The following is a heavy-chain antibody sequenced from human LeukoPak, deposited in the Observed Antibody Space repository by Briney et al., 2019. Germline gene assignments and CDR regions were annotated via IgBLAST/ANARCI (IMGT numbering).Heavy chain of an antibody. CDR3: ARDRYFSY. V-gene: IGHV3-7*01. CDR2: IKHDGSEK. Sequence: GGSLRLFCAASGFTFTTYWMSWVRQAPGKGLEWVANIKHDGSEKYYVDSVKGRFTISRDNAKNLLYLEMNSLRVEDTAVYYCARDRYFSYWGQGTLVTVSS. CDR1: GFTFTTYW. D-gene: IGHD3-16*02. J-gene: IGHJ4*02.